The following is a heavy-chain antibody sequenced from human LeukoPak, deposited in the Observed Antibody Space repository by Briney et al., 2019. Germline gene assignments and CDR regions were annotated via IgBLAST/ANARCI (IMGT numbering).Heavy chain of an antibody. D-gene: IGHD4-23*01. Sequence: QPGGSLRLSCAASGFTFSRYAMSWVRQAPGKGLEWVSGVGGSDGKTYYADSVKGRFTIFRDNSKNTLYLQMNSLRAEDTAVYFCGKFLYGGSDDFWGQGTLVTVSS. CDR1: GFTFSRYA. J-gene: IGHJ4*02. CDR3: GKFLYGGSDDF. CDR2: VGGSDGKT. V-gene: IGHV3-23*01.